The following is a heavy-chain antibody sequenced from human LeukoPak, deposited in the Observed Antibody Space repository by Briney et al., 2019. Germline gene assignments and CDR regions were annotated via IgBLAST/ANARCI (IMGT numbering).Heavy chain of an antibody. J-gene: IGHJ5*02. V-gene: IGHV4-59*08. CDR3: ARRVTEGIPVNEGNWFDP. Sequence: SETLSLTCTVPGDSISSSYWSWIRQSPGKGLEWIGRIYKDGSTIYNPSLKSRVTISIDTSRNQFSLKLTSVTAADTAVYYCARRVTEGIPVNEGNWFDPWGQGTLVTVTS. D-gene: IGHD2-2*01. CDR1: GDSISSSY. CDR2: IYKDGST.